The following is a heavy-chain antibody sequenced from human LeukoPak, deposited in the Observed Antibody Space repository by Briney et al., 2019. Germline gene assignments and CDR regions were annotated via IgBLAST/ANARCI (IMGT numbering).Heavy chain of an antibody. J-gene: IGHJ3*02. CDR1: GGSFSGYY. CDR2: INHSGST. CDR3: ARLPPKYYYDSSGYYRGAFDI. D-gene: IGHD3-22*01. V-gene: IGHV4-34*01. Sequence: SETLSLTCADYGGSFSGYYWSWIRQPPGKGLEWIGEINHSGSTNYNPSLKSRVTISVDTSKNQFSLKLSSVTAADTAVYYCARLPPKYYYDSSGYYRGAFDIWGQGTMVTVSS.